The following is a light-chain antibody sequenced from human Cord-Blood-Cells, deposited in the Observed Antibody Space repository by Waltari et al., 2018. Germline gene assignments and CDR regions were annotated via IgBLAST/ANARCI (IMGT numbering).Light chain of an antibody. J-gene: IGKJ3*01. CDR1: QSVSSSY. Sequence: EIVLTPSPGTLSLSPGVRATLSCRASQSVSSSYLAWYQQKPGQAPRLLIYGASSRATGIPDRFSGSGSGTDFTLTISRLEPEDFAVYYCQQYGSSPPFTFGPGTKVDIK. CDR2: GAS. CDR3: QQYGSSPPFT. V-gene: IGKV3-20*01.